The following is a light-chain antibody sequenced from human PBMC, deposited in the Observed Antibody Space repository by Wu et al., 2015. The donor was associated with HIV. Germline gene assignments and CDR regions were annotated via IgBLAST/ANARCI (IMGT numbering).Light chain of an antibody. CDR3: QYYGTLPT. Sequence: EIVLTQSPGTLSLSPGERATLSCRASQSVSSTSLAWYQQKPGQAPRLLIYGASSRATGIPDRFSGSGSGTDFTLTISGLEPEDFAVYCCQYYGTLPTFGQGTKVEI. V-gene: IGKV3-20*01. CDR2: GAS. J-gene: IGKJ1*01. CDR1: QSVSSTS.